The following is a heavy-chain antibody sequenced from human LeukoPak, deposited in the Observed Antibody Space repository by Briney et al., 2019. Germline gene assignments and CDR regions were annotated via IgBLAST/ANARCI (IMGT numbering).Heavy chain of an antibody. D-gene: IGHD3-22*01. CDR2: IYTSGST. V-gene: IGHV4-61*02. CDR1: GGSISSGSYY. CDR3: ASGDSSGYYDY. J-gene: IGHJ4*02. Sequence: SETLSLTGTVAGGSISSGSYYWRWIRQPAGKGLEWIGRIYTSGSTNYTPSLRSRVTISVDTSKNQFSLKLSSVTAADTAVYYCASGDSSGYYDYWGQGTLVTVSS.